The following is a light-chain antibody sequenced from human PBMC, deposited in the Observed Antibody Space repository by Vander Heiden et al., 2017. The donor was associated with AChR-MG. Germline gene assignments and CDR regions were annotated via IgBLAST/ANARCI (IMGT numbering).Light chain of an antibody. CDR3: QAWDSGTVV. Sequence: SYELTQPPSVSVSPGQTVTITCSGDKLGNDFTCWYQQKPGQSPTLIIYQDKKRPSGIPERFSGSNSGNTATLTISGTQAMDEADDYCQAWDSGTVVCGGGTKLTVL. CDR2: QDK. CDR1: KLGNDF. J-gene: IGLJ2*01. V-gene: IGLV3-1*01.